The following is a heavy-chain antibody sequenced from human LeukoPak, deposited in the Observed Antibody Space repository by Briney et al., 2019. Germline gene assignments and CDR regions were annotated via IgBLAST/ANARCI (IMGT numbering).Heavy chain of an antibody. V-gene: IGHV4-39*01. CDR3: ARPWGYDGRFTGRFDP. J-gene: IGHJ5*02. D-gene: IGHD3-22*01. CDR2: IYYSGST. CDR1: GGSISSSSYY. Sequence: SSETLSLTCTVSGGSISSSSYYWGWIRQPPGKGLEWIGTIYYSGSTYYNPSLKSRVTISLDTSKNQFSLKLSSVTAADTAVYYCARPWGYDGRFTGRFDPWGQGTLVTVSS.